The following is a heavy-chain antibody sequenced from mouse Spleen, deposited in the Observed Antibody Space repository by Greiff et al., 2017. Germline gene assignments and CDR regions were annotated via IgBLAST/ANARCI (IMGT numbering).Heavy chain of an antibody. CDR1: GYSFTGYF. J-gene: IGHJ1*01. D-gene: IGHD2-10*02. CDR2: INPYNGDT. CDR3: ARGGYGNYVSHFDV. V-gene: IGHV1-20*02. Sequence: EVQLQQSGPELVKPGASVKISCKASGYSFTGYFMNWVMQSHGKSLEWIGRINPYNGDTFYNQKFKGKATLTVDKSSSTAHMELRSLASEDSAVYYCARGGYGNYVSHFDVWGAGTTVTVSS.